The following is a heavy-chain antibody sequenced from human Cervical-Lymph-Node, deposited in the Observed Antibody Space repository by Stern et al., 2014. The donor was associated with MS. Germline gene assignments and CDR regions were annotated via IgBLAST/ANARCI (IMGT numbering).Heavy chain of an antibody. Sequence: QVQLVQSGAEVKKPGASVKVSCKASGYTFTTYYMHWVRQAPGQGLEWMGIINPSGGNTNYAQKFQGRVTMTRDKSTSTVYMELSSLKSEDTAVYYCARGGVSYYHSVSYWGQGTLVTVSS. CDR1: GYTFTTYY. CDR2: INPSGGNT. D-gene: IGHD1-26*01. J-gene: IGHJ4*02. CDR3: ARGGVSYYHSVSY. V-gene: IGHV1-46*03.